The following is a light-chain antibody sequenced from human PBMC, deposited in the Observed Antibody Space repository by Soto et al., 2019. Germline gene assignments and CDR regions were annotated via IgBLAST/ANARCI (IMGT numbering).Light chain of an antibody. CDR2: DVS. J-gene: IGLJ1*01. CDR3: SSYTSSGTYV. CDR1: SSDVGGYNY. Sequence: QSVLAQPASVSGSPGQSITISCTGTSSDVGGYNYVSWYQQHPGKAPQVMIYDVSNRPSGVSYRFSASKSGNTASLTISWLHAEDEADYFCSSYTSSGTYVFGTGTKLTVL. V-gene: IGLV2-14*01.